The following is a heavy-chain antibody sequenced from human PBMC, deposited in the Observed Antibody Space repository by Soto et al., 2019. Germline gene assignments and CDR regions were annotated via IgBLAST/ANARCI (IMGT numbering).Heavy chain of an antibody. CDR2: INHSGST. V-gene: IGHV4-34*01. Sequence: PSETLSLTCAVYGGSFSGYYWSWIRQPPGKGLEWIGEINHSGSTNYNPSLKSRVTISVDTSRNQFSLKLSSVTAADTAVYYCARGDCSSTSCSTYGMDVWGQGTKVTVSS. CDR1: GGSFSGYY. D-gene: IGHD2-2*01. CDR3: ARGDCSSTSCSTYGMDV. J-gene: IGHJ6*02.